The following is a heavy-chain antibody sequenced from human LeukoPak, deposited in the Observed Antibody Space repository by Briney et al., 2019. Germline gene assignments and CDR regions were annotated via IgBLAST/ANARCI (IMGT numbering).Heavy chain of an antibody. CDR2: ISAYNGNT. J-gene: IGHJ4*02. CDR1: GYTFTSYG. V-gene: IGHV1-18*01. CDR3: ARSGAIAVADDFDY. D-gene: IGHD6-19*01. Sequence: ASVKVSCKASGYTFTSYGISWVRQAPGQGLEWMGWISAYNGNTNYAQKLQVRVTMTTDTSTSTAYMELRSLRSDDTAVYYCARSGAIAVADDFDYWGQGTLATVSS.